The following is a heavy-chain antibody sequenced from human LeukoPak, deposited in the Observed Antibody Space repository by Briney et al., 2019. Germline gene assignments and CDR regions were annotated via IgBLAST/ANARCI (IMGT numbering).Heavy chain of an antibody. Sequence: SETLSLTCAVYGGTFTGYYWTWIRQPPGKGLDWIGEVYHTGDASYNPSLKSRVAISVDTSKSQFSLKLTSVTAADTAVYYCASVRRGFGESSKYYAYYYMGVWGKGTTVTISS. J-gene: IGHJ6*03. CDR2: VYHTGDA. CDR3: ASVRRGFGESSKYYAYYYMGV. V-gene: IGHV4-34*01. CDR1: GGTFTGYY. D-gene: IGHD3-10*01.